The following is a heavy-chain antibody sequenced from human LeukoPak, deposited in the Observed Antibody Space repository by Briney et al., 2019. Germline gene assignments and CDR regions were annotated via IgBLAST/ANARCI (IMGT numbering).Heavy chain of an antibody. CDR1: GGSISSGGYY. CDR3: ARMVDTAMGPGDY. V-gene: IGHV4-61*08. Sequence: PSETLSLTCTVSGGSISSGGYYWSWIRQHPGKGLEWIGYIYYSGSTYYNPSLKSRVTISVDTSKNQFSLKLSSVTAADTAVYYCARMVDTAMGPGDYWGQGTLVTVSS. D-gene: IGHD5-18*01. CDR2: IYYSGST. J-gene: IGHJ4*02.